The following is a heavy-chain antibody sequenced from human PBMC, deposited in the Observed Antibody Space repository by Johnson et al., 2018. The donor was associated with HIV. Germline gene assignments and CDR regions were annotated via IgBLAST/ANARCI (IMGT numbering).Heavy chain of an antibody. CDR1: GFTFSDYY. J-gene: IGHJ3*02. Sequence: VQLVESGGGLVKPGGSLRLSCAASGFTFSDYYMNWVRQAPGKGLEFVSAISSNGGSTYYANSVKGSFTISRDNSKNTLYLQMNSLRAEDTAVYYCARAEYDSSGYMVGDAFDIWGQGTMVTVSS. CDR3: ARAEYDSSGYMVGDAFDI. V-gene: IGHV3-64*01. CDR2: ISSNGGST. D-gene: IGHD3-22*01.